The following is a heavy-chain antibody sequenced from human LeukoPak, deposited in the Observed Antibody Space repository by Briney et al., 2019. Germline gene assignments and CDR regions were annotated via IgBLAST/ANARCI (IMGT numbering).Heavy chain of an antibody. CDR2: ISSSSSYI. CDR3: ARDRGITMVRGVTFDY. J-gene: IGHJ4*02. Sequence: GGSLRFSCAASGFTFSSYSMNWVRQAPGKGLEWVSSISSSSSYIYYADSVKGRFTISRDNAKNSLYLQMNSLRAEDTAVYYCARDRGITMVRGVTFDYWGQGTLVTVSS. CDR1: GFTFSSYS. D-gene: IGHD3-10*01. V-gene: IGHV3-21*01.